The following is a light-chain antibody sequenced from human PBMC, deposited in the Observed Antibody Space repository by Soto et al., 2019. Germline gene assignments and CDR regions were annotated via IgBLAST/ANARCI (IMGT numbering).Light chain of an antibody. Sequence: QSVLTQPASVSGSPGQSITISCTGTSSDVGSYNLVSWYQQHPGKAPKLMIYEGSKRPSGVSNRFSGSKSGDTASLTISGLQAEDEADYYCCSYADSSTLWVFGGGTKLTVL. CDR2: EGS. CDR3: CSYADSSTLWV. J-gene: IGLJ3*02. CDR1: SSDVGSYNL. V-gene: IGLV2-23*01.